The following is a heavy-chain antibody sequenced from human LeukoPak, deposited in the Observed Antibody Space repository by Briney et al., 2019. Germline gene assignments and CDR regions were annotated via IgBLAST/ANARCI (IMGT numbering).Heavy chain of an antibody. CDR3: ARGRTKLDYYYGMDV. Sequence: PGTSLRLSCAASGFPFSSYGMHWVRQAPGKGLEWVAVIWNDGSNKYYVESVKGRFTISRDDSKNTLYLQMNSLRAEDTAVYYCARGRTKLDYYYGMDVWGQGTTVTVSS. CDR2: IWNDGSNK. J-gene: IGHJ6*02. V-gene: IGHV3-33*01. D-gene: IGHD4-23*01. CDR1: GFPFSSYG.